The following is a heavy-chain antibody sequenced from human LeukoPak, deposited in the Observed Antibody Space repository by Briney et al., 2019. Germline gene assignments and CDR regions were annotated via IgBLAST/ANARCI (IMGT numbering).Heavy chain of an antibody. CDR3: AKDLMRDRWFGES. CDR1: GFPFSYYG. J-gene: IGHJ5*02. D-gene: IGHD3-10*01. V-gene: IGHV3-30*02. CDR2: IRYDGNDK. Sequence: GGSLRLSCAASGFPFSYYGMHWIRQAPDKGLEWVAFIRYDGNDKFYAESVKGRFTISGDTSRNTLYLQMNSLRLEDTAVYYCAKDLMRDRWFGESWGQGTLVTVSS.